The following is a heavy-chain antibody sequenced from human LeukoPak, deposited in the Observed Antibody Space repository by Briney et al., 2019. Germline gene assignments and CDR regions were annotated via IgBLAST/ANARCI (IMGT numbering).Heavy chain of an antibody. Sequence: GASVKVSCKASGYTFTSYYMHWVRQAPGQGLEWMRIINPSGGSTSYAQKFQGRVTMTRDTSTSTVYMELSSLRSEDTAVYYCARVDTAMALDYWGQGTLVTVSS. J-gene: IGHJ4*02. CDR1: GYTFTSYY. D-gene: IGHD5-18*01. CDR3: ARVDTAMALDY. V-gene: IGHV1-46*01. CDR2: INPSGGST.